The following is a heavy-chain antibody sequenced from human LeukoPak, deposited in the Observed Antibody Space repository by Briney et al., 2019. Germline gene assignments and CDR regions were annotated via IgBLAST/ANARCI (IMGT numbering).Heavy chain of an antibody. V-gene: IGHV1-18*01. Sequence: ASVKVSCKASGYTFTSYGISLVRQAPGQALEWMGWISAYNGNTNYAQKPQGRVTMTTDTSTSTAYMELRSLRSDDTAVYYCARGYYDSSGYINTFDYWGQGTLVTVSS. J-gene: IGHJ4*02. D-gene: IGHD3-22*01. CDR2: ISAYNGNT. CDR1: GYTFTSYG. CDR3: ARGYYDSSGYINTFDY.